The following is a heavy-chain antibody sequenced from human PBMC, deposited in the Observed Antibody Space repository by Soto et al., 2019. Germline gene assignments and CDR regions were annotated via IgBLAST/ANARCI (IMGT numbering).Heavy chain of an antibody. CDR1: GGSISSNSYY. CDR3: ARHFSSGWVYHYGLDV. D-gene: IGHD6-19*01. V-gene: IGHV4-39*01. Sequence: QLQLQESGPGLVKPSETLSLTCTVSGGSISSNSYYWGWIRQPPGKGLEWIGSIYYSGSTYYSSSLKSRVTISVDTSKNEFALRLSSATAAATAVYYCARHFSSGWVYHYGLDVWGQGTTVTVSS. J-gene: IGHJ6*02. CDR2: IYYSGST.